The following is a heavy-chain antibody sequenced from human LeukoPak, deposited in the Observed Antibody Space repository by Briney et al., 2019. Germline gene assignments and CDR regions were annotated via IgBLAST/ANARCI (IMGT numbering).Heavy chain of an antibody. D-gene: IGHD4-17*01. Sequence: SETLSLTCTVSGGSISSGGYDWSWIRQHPGKGLEWIGYIYYSGSTYYNPSLKSRVTISVDTSKNQFSLKLSSVTAADTAVYYCARAPSGDYGRDWGQGTLVTVSS. CDR2: IYYSGST. J-gene: IGHJ4*02. CDR3: ARAPSGDYGRD. CDR1: GGSISSGGYD. V-gene: IGHV4-31*03.